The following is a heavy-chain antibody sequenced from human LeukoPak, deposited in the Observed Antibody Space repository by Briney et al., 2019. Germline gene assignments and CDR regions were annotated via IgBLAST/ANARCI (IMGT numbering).Heavy chain of an antibody. J-gene: IGHJ4*02. CDR3: AKGGAGFDS. CDR2: IIPILRIA. CDR1: GGTFISYA. Sequence: XVKVSCKASGGTFISYAISWVRQAPGQGLEWMGSIIPILRIANSSHTFQGRVTLTADKSTSTAYMELSSLRSEDTAVYYCAKGGAGFDSWGQGTLVTVSS. D-gene: IGHD3-16*01. V-gene: IGHV1-69*04.